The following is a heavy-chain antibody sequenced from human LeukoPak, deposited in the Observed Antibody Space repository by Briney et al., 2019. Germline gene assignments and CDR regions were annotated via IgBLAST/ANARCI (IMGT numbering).Heavy chain of an antibody. V-gene: IGHV4-38-2*01. J-gene: IGHJ6*03. CDR1: GHSISNGYY. CDR3: ARQHDSYYYYYIDV. CDR2: LYHSDSA. Sequence: ASETLSLTCAVSGHSISNGYYWVWIRQPPGRGLEWIGSLYHSDSAYYNTSLRSRVSMSVDTSKNQFSLTLSFVTAADTAVYYCARQHDSYYYYYIDVWGSGTTVTVSS.